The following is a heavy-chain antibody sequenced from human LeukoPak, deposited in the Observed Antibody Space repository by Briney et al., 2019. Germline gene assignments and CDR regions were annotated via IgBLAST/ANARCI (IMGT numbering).Heavy chain of an antibody. D-gene: IGHD3-9*01. Sequence: GASVKVSCKASGYTFTGYYMQWVRQAPGQGLEWMGWINPNSGGTNYAQKFQGRVTMTRNTSISTAYMELSSLRSEDTAVYYCARELVGNPIDYWGQGTLVTVSS. V-gene: IGHV1-2*02. CDR1: GYTFTGYY. CDR2: INPNSGGT. CDR3: ARELVGNPIDY. J-gene: IGHJ4*02.